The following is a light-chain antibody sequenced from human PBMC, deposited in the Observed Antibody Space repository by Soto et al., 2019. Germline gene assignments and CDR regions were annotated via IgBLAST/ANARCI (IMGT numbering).Light chain of an antibody. CDR3: QQYNSYSWT. CDR1: QSISSW. V-gene: IGKV1-5*03. CDR2: KAS. J-gene: IGKJ1*01. Sequence: DIQMTQSPSTLSASMGDRVTITCRASQSISSWLAWYQQKPGKAPKLLIYKASSLESGGPSRFSGSGSGTEFTLTISSLQPDDFATYYCQQYNSYSWTFGQGTKVEIK.